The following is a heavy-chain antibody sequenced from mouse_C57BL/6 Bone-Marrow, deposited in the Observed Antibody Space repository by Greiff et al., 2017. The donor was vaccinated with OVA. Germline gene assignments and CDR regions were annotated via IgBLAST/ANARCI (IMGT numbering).Heavy chain of an antibody. CDR2: ISSGSSTI. CDR1: GFTFSDYG. CDR3: ARLGITTDWYFDV. Sequence: EVKVVESGGGLVKPGGSLKLSCAASGFTFSDYGMHWVRQAPEKGLEWVAYISSGSSTIYYADTVKGRFTISIDNAKNTLFLQMTSRRSEDTAMYYCARLGITTDWYFDVWGTGTTVTVSS. J-gene: IGHJ1*03. V-gene: IGHV5-17*01. D-gene: IGHD1-1*01.